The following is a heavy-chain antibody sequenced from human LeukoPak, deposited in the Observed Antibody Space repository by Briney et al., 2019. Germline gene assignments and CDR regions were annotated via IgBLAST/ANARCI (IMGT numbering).Heavy chain of an antibody. D-gene: IGHD3-9*01. Sequence: PGGSLRLSCAASGFTFSSYEMNWVRQAPGKGLEWVSYISSSGSTIYYADSAKGRFTISRDNAKNSLYLQMNSLRAEDTAVYYCARDSYYDILTGYSHFDYWGQGTLVTVSS. CDR3: ARDSYYDILTGYSHFDY. CDR2: ISSSGSTI. V-gene: IGHV3-48*03. CDR1: GFTFSSYE. J-gene: IGHJ4*02.